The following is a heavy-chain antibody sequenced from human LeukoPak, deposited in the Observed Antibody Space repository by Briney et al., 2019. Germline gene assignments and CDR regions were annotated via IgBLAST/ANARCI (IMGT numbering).Heavy chain of an antibody. CDR1: GGSVSSNSAA. CDR3: TRGGGAFDV. V-gene: IGHV6-1*01. Sequence: SQTLSLTCAISGGSVSSNSAAWTWIRQSPSRGLEWLGRTCYRSKWFNAYAPSVKGRIIINPDTSKNQFSLQLNSMTPEDTAVYYCTRGGGAFDVWGQGTTVTVSS. J-gene: IGHJ3*01. CDR2: TCYRSKWFN.